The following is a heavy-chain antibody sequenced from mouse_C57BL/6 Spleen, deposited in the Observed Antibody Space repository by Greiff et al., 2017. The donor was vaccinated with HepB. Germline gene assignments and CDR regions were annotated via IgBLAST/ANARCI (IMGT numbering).Heavy chain of an antibody. CDR2: INPSSGYT. D-gene: IGHD2-4*01. CDR3: ALIYYDYDAAWFAY. V-gene: IGHV1-4*01. CDR1: GYTFTSYT. J-gene: IGHJ3*01. Sequence: VKLQQSGAELARPGASVKMSCKASGYTFTSYTMHWVKQRPGQGLEWIGYINPSSGYTKYNQKFKDKATLTADKSSSTAYMQLSSLTSEDSAVYYCALIYYDYDAAWFAYWGQGTLVTVSA.